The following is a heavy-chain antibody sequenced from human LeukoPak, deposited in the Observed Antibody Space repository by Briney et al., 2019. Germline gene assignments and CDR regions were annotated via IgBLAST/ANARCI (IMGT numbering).Heavy chain of an antibody. J-gene: IGHJ4*02. CDR1: GFAFSTYA. V-gene: IGHV3-23*01. D-gene: IGHD2-2*01. CDR2: LSGSDEST. CDR3: AKERCSTSCYLFDY. Sequence: PGGSLRLSCAASGFAFSTYAMNWVRQAPGKGLEWVSALSGSDESTYYADSVKGRFTISRDKSTNTVYLQMNSLRAEDTAVYYCAKERCSTSCYLFDYWGQGTLVTVSS.